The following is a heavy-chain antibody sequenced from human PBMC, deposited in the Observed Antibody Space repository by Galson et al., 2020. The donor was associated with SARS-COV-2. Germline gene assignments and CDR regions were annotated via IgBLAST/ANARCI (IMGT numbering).Heavy chain of an antibody. J-gene: IGHJ3*02. CDR2: ISGSGSST. Sequence: GGSLTLSCVASAPTSTTYAMSWVSQAPGNGLEWVSAISGSGSSTYYADSVKGWFTISRDNSKNTLYLQMNSLRAEDTAVYYCAKDSSGGGYDAFDIWGQGTMVTVSS. V-gene: IGHV3-23*01. CDR1: APTSTTYA. D-gene: IGHD6-19*01. CDR3: AKDSSGGGYDAFDI.